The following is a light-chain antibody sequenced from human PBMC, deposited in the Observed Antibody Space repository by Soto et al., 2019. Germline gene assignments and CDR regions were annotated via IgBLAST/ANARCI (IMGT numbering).Light chain of an antibody. J-gene: IGLJ2*01. V-gene: IGLV1-44*01. CDR3: ASWDDSRKGVV. CDR2: SND. Sequence: QSVLTQPPSASGTPGQRVTISCSGSSSNIGSNTVTWYQHLPGTAPKLLIYSNDQRPSRVPDRFSGSKSGTSASLAISGLQSEDEADYYCASWDDSRKGVVFGGGTKLTVL. CDR1: SSNIGSNT.